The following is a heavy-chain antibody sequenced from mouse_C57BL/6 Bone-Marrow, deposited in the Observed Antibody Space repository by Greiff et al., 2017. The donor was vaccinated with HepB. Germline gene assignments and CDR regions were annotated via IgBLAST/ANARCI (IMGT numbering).Heavy chain of an antibody. V-gene: IGHV5-9*01. CDR3: ARHGAQATSWFAY. D-gene: IGHD3-2*02. CDR1: GFTFSSYT. J-gene: IGHJ3*01. Sequence: EVKLMESGGGLVKPGGSLKLSCAASGFTFSSYTMSWVRQTPEKRLEWVATISGGGGNTYYPDSVKGRFTISRDNAKNTLYLQMSSLRSEDTALYYCARHGAQATSWFAYWGQGTLVTVSA. CDR2: ISGGGGNT.